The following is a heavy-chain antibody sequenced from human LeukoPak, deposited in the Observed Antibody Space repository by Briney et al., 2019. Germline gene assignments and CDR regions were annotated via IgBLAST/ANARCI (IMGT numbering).Heavy chain of an antibody. D-gene: IGHD3-10*01. CDR1: GGSISSSSYY. V-gene: IGHV4-39*07. CDR2: IYYSGST. CDR3: ARQELTMVRGVSYPFDY. Sequence: TPSETLSLTCTVSGGSISSSSYYWGWIRQPPGKGLEWIGSIYYSGSTYYNPSLKSRVTISVDTSKNQFSLKLSSVTAADTAVYYCARQELTMVRGVSYPFDYWGQGTLVTVSS. J-gene: IGHJ4*02.